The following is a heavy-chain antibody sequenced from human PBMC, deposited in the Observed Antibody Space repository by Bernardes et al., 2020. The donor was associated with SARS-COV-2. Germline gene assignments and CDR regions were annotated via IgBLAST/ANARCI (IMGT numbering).Heavy chain of an antibody. Sequence: GGSLRLSCRASGFSFSNYWMHWVRQAPGKGLEWVADIRGDGGMKYYADSAKGRVTISRDNSKNSLYLQLDSLRDEDTAVYYCARDAHSTGSCDYWGQGILVTVSS. V-gene: IGHV3-7*01. CDR1: GFSFSNYW. CDR2: IRGDGGMK. D-gene: IGHD6-19*01. CDR3: ARDAHSTGSCDY. J-gene: IGHJ4*02.